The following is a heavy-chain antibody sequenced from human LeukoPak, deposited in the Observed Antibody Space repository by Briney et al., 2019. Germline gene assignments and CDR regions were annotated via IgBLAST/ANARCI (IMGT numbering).Heavy chain of an antibody. J-gene: IGHJ4*02. CDR2: INHSGST. Sequence: PSETLSLTCAVYGGSFSGYYWSWIRQPPRKGLEWIGEINHSGSTNYNPSLKSRVTISVDTSKNQFSLKLSSVTAADTAVYYCARGLPFPYFDYWGQGTLVTVSS. CDR3: ARGLPFPYFDY. CDR1: GGSFSGYY. V-gene: IGHV4-34*01.